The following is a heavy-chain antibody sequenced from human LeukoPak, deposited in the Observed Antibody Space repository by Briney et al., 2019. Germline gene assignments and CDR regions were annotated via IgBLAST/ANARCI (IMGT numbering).Heavy chain of an antibody. Sequence: GGSLRLSRAASGFTFSSYGMHWVRQAPGKGLEWVAVIWYDGSNKYYADSVKGRFTISRDNSKNTLYLQMNSLRAEDTAVYYCAKIVGGSYYYFDYWGQGTLVTVSS. V-gene: IGHV3-33*06. CDR2: IWYDGSNK. D-gene: IGHD1-26*01. J-gene: IGHJ4*02. CDR3: AKIVGGSYYYFDY. CDR1: GFTFSSYG.